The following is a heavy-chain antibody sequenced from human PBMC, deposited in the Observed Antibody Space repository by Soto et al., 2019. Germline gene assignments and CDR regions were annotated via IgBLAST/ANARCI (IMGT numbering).Heavy chain of an antibody. V-gene: IGHV3-23*01. CDR1: GFTFNNYA. J-gene: IGHJ4*02. Sequence: EVQLLESGGGLVQPGGSLRLSCAASGFTFNNYAMTWVRQAPGKGLEWVSDISGGGDTTSYADSVTGRFTVSRDGSKNTLYLQLSSLRAEDAALYYCAKGRGGSGSLTPRVDFWGQGTLVTVSS. CDR3: AKGRGGSGSLTPRVDF. D-gene: IGHD3-10*01. CDR2: ISGGGDTT.